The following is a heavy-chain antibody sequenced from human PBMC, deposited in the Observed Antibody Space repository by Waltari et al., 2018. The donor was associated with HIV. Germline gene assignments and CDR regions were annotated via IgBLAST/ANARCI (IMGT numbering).Heavy chain of an antibody. Sequence: QVQLVESGGGVVQPGRSLRLSCAASGFTFSSYAMHWVRQAPGKGLEWVAVISYDGSNKCDADAGKGRFTISRDNSKNTLYLQMNSLRAEDTAVYYCARPLLPWELGDWFDPWGQGTLVTVSS. D-gene: IGHD1-26*01. CDR1: GFTFSSYA. J-gene: IGHJ5*02. CDR2: ISYDGSNK. CDR3: ARPLLPWELGDWFDP. V-gene: IGHV3-30*01.